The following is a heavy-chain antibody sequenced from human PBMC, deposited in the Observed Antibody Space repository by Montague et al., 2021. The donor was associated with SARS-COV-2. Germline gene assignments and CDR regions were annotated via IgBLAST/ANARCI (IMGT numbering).Heavy chain of an antibody. CDR2: IKQDGGEK. D-gene: IGHD5-18*01. Sequence: SLRLSCAASGFTFSSYWMSWVRQAPGKGLEWVAHIKQDGGEKYYVDSVKGRFTTSRDNAKNSLYLQMNSLRAEDTAVYYCARDMGVGYSYGQYYYYGMDVWGQGTTVTVSS. V-gene: IGHV3-7*01. CDR3: ARDMGVGYSYGQYYYYGMDV. J-gene: IGHJ6*01. CDR1: GFTFSSYW.